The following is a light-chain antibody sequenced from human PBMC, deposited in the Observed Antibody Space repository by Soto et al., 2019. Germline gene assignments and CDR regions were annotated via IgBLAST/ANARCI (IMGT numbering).Light chain of an antibody. J-gene: IGKJ4*01. CDR1: QSASSY. CDR2: DAS. CDR3: QQRSNWPST. V-gene: IGKV3-11*01. Sequence: EIVFTQSPATLSLSPGERATLSCRASQSASSYLAWYQQKPGQAPRLLIYDASNRATGIPARFSGSGSGTDFTLTISSLEPEDFAVYYCQQRSNWPSTFGGGTKVDIK.